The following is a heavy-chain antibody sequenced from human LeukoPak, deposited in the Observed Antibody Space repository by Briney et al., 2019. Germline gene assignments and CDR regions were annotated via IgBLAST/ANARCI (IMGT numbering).Heavy chain of an antibody. CDR3: ARNGELAVAARGHMDV. V-gene: IGHV3-21*04. D-gene: IGHD6-19*01. CDR2: ITTSATYI. Sequence: GGSLRLSCAAPGFTFSNYNMNWVRQAPGKAMEWVSSITTSATYIFYADSVKGRFTISRDNAKNSLYLQMDSLGPEDTAVYYCARNGELAVAARGHMDVWGKGTTVTISS. CDR1: GFTFSNYN. J-gene: IGHJ6*03.